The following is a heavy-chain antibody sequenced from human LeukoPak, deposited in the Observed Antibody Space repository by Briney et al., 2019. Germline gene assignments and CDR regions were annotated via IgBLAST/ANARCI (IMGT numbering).Heavy chain of an antibody. CDR1: GGSFSGYY. Sequence: PSETLSLTCAVYGGSFSGYYWSWIRQPPGKGLEWIGEINHSGSTNYNPSLKSRVTISVDTSKNQFSLKLSSVTAADTAVYYCATSRWGRFGYRGQGTLVTVSS. V-gene: IGHV4-34*01. D-gene: IGHD1-26*01. CDR3: ATSRWGRFGY. J-gene: IGHJ4*02. CDR2: INHSGST.